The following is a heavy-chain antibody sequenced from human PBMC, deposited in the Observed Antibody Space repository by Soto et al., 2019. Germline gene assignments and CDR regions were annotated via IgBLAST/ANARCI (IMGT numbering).Heavy chain of an antibody. J-gene: IGHJ4*02. CDR2: INPNSGGT. Sequence: GASVKVSCKASGYTFTDYDLHCVRQAPGQGLEWMGWINPNSGGTHYAQKFQGWVTMTRDTSITTAYMELNRLTSDDTAVYYCARDWGHYYGSGSFPSPHPSDIWGQGTLVTVSS. D-gene: IGHD3-10*01. CDR3: ARDWGHYYGSGSFPSPHPSDI. CDR1: GYTFTDYD. V-gene: IGHV1-2*04.